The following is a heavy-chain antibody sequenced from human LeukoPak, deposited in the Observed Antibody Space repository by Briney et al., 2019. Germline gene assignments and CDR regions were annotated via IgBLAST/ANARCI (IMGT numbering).Heavy chain of an antibody. CDR1: GGSISSGGYY. Sequence: SQTLSLTCTVSGGSISSGGYYWSWIRQHPGKGLEWIGYIYYSGSTYYNPSLKSRVTISVDTSKNQFSLKLSSVTAADTAVYYCARATPYYYDSSGYYFDYWGQGTLVTVSP. CDR3: ARATPYYYDSSGYYFDY. CDR2: IYYSGST. D-gene: IGHD3-22*01. V-gene: IGHV4-31*03. J-gene: IGHJ4*02.